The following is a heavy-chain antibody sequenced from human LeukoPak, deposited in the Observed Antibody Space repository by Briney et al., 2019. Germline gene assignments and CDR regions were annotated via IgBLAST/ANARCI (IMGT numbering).Heavy chain of an antibody. Sequence: GGSLRLSCAASGFTVSNNFMSWVRQAPGQGLEWVSLISGGGGTYYAASVKGRFTISRGNSENSLYLQMNSLRPEDTAAYYCARDLYKHFFDSWGQGTLVTVSS. CDR3: ARDLYKHFFDS. CDR1: GFTVSNNF. V-gene: IGHV3-66*01. D-gene: IGHD1-14*01. CDR2: ISGGGGT. J-gene: IGHJ4*02.